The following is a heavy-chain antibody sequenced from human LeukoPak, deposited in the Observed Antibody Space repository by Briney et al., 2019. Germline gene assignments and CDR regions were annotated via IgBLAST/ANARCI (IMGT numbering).Heavy chain of an antibody. CDR3: ANHRTGSSHDY. D-gene: IGHD1-14*01. CDR1: GFTFRNTA. V-gene: IGHV3-23*01. J-gene: IGHJ4*02. CDR2: ISDSGSRT. Sequence: GGPLRLSCAACGFTFRNTAMGWRPHAPGKGVEWVSTISDSGSRTYYAHSVKGRLTISRDKAKNPLYLQMSSLRAEDTAIYSCANHRTGSSHDYWGQGTLLTVAS.